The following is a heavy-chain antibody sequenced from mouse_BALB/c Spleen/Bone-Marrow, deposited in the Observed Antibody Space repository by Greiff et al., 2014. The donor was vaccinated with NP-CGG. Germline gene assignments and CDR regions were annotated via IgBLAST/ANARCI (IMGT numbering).Heavy chain of an antibody. V-gene: IGHV5-6-5*01. D-gene: IGHD2-10*02. CDR3: AKRGAYGNFWFAY. CDR2: ISSGGST. Sequence: VQLKESGGGLVKPGGSLKLSCAASGFTFSSYAMSWVRQTPEKRLEWVASISSGGSTYYPDSVKGRFTISRDNARNILYLQMSSLRSEDTAMYYCAKRGAYGNFWFAYRGQGTLVTVSA. J-gene: IGHJ3*01. CDR1: GFTFSSYA.